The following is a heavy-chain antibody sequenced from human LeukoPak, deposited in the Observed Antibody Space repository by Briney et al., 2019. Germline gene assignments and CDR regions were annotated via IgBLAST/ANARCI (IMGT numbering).Heavy chain of an antibody. J-gene: IGHJ4*02. CDR1: GFTFSDHY. Sequence: GGSLRLSCAASGFTFSDHYMDWVRQAPGKGLEWVGRTRNKANSYTTEYAASVKGRFTISRDDSKNSLYLQMNSLKTEDTAVYYCATTVAGNRGGYWGQGTLVTVSS. V-gene: IGHV3-72*01. CDR2: TRNKANSYTT. CDR3: ATTVAGNRGGY. D-gene: IGHD6-19*01.